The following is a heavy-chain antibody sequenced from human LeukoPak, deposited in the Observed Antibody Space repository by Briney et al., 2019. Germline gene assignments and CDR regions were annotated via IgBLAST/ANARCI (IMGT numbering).Heavy chain of an antibody. Sequence: PGGSLRLSCEASGFIFSAFWMSWVRQAPGKGLEWEANINQDGRDKYYVDSVKGRFTISRDNGRNSLYLQMNSLRAEDTAVYYCTSDMGHSGSYCEFWGQGILVTVSS. CDR1: GFIFSAFW. V-gene: IGHV3-7*01. CDR2: INQDGRDK. J-gene: IGHJ4*02. CDR3: TSDMGHSGSYCEF. D-gene: IGHD1-26*01.